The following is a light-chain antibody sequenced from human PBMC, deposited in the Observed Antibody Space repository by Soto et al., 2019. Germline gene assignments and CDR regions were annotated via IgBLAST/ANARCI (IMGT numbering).Light chain of an antibody. CDR2: DVS. J-gene: IGLJ2*01. Sequence: QSALTQPASVSGSPGQSITISCAGTSSDVGGYNYVSWYQQHPGKAPKLMIYDVSNRPSGVSNRCSGSKSGNTSSLTISGLQADDEADYYCSSYTSSSTVVCGGGTKLTVL. V-gene: IGLV2-14*01. CDR3: SSYTSSSTVV. CDR1: SSDVGGYNY.